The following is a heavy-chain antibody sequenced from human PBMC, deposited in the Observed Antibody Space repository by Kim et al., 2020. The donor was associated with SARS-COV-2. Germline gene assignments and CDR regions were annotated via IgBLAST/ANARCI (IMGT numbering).Heavy chain of an antibody. CDR2: IDWDDDK. CDR1: GFSLSTSEMC. D-gene: IGHD6-13*01. J-gene: IGHJ3*02. Sequence: SGPTLVNPTQTLTLTCTFSGFSLSTSEMCVSWIRQPPGKALEWLARIDWDDDKYYSTSLKTRLTISKDTSKNQVVLTMTNMDPVDTATYYCARMMCSSSWYSVDDAFDIWGQGTMVTVSS. CDR3: ARMMCSSSWYSVDDAFDI. V-gene: IGHV2-70*11.